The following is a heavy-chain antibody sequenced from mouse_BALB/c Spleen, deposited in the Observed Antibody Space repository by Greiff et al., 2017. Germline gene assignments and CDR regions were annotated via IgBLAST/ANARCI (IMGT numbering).Heavy chain of an antibody. CDR1: GFTFSSYG. V-gene: IGHV5-6-3*01. CDR3: ARDGDYGSSHAWFAY. J-gene: IGHJ3*01. CDR2: INSNGGST. D-gene: IGHD1-1*01. Sequence: EVHGVESGGGLVQPGGSLKLSCAASGFTFSSYGMSWVRQTPDKRLELVATINSNGGSTYYPDSVKGRFTISRDNAKNTLYLQMSSLKSEDTAMYYCARDGDYGSSHAWFAYWGQGTLVTVSA.